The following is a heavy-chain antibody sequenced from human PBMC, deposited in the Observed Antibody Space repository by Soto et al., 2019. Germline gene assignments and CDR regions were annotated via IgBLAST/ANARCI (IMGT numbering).Heavy chain of an antibody. Sequence: EEKVLETGGGVVQPGGSLRLSCAASGFIFDRFAINWVRQAPGKGLEWISSISGSASSTYYADSVKGRFTISRDNSKNMVFLQMRSLRADEDTAIYYCAKDRAVTGVEAFDVWGRGTLVTVSS. V-gene: IGHV3-23*01. J-gene: IGHJ3*01. D-gene: IGHD6-19*01. CDR3: AKDRAVTGVEAFDV. CDR2: ISGSASST. CDR1: GFIFDRFA.